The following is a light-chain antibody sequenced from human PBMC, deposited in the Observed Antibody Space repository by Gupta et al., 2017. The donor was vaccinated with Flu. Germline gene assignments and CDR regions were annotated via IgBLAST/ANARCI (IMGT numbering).Light chain of an antibody. CDR2: EGS. CDR3: SSSMSICYV. Sequence: GTSSEIGCYDYICWYHQPPAKVPNFMIYEGSYRPSGVFNRFSGGKSGNMAFMSIWLLQAADEACYYWSSSMSICYVFGGGTKVTVL. CDR1: SSEIGCYDY. J-gene: IGLJ7*01. V-gene: IGLV2-14*01.